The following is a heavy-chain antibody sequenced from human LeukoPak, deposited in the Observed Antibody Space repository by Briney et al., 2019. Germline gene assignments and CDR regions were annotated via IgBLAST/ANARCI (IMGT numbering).Heavy chain of an antibody. D-gene: IGHD4-17*01. V-gene: IGHV1-69*13. CDR3: ARGSIGDYGDYGGFDY. CDR2: IIPIFGTA. Sequence: ASVKVSCKASGGTFSSYAISWVRQAPGQGLEWMGGIIPIFGTANYAQKFQGRVTITADESTSTAYMELSSLRSEDTAVYYCARGSIGDYGDYGGFDYWGQGTQVTVSS. CDR1: GGTFSSYA. J-gene: IGHJ4*02.